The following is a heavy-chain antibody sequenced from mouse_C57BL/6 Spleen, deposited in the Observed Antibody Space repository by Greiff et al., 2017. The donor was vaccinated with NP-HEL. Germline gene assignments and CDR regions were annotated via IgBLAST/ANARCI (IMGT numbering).Heavy chain of an antibody. CDR1: GYTFTDYY. CDR2: INPNNGGT. Sequence: EVQLQQSGPELVKPGASVKISCKASGYTFTDYYMNWVKQSHGKSLEWIGDINPNNGGTSYNQKFKGKATLTVDKSSSTAYMELRSLTSEAAAVYYCARPSAPYWGQGTLVTVSA. V-gene: IGHV1-26*01. CDR3: ARPSAPY. J-gene: IGHJ3*01. D-gene: IGHD3-1*01.